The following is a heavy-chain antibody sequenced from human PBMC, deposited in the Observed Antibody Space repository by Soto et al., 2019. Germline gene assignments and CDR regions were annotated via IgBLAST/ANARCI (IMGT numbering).Heavy chain of an antibody. CDR3: ARRGYSSGYFNDY. CDR1: GFTFSNYA. J-gene: IGHJ4*02. CDR2: ISYDGSNK. Sequence: GGSLRLSCSASGFTFSNYAMHWVRQAPGKGLEWVAVISYDGSNKYYADSVKGRFTISRDNSKNTLYLQMNSLRAEDTAVYYCARRGYSSGYFNDYWGQGTLVTVSS. D-gene: IGHD5-18*01. V-gene: IGHV3-30-3*01.